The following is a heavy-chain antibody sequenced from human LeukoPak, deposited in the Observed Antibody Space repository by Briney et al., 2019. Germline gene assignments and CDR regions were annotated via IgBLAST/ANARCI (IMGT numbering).Heavy chain of an antibody. J-gene: IGHJ5*02. CDR2: IYYSGST. V-gene: IGHV4-31*03. D-gene: IGHD2-21*02. CDR1: GGSIRSGGYY. Sequence: SETLSLTCTVSGGSIRSGGYYWGWIRQHPGKGLEWIGYIYYSGSTYYNPSLKSRVTISVDTSKNQFSLKLSSVTAADTAVYYCAREAFAYCGGDCYYNWFDPWGQGTLVTVSS. CDR3: AREAFAYCGGDCYYNWFDP.